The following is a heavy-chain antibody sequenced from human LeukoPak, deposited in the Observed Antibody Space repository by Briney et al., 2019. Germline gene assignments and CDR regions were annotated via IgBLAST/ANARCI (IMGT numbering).Heavy chain of an antibody. V-gene: IGHV4-39*01. D-gene: IGHD5-12*01. J-gene: IGHJ3*02. Sequence: PSETLSLTCTVSGGSISSSSYYWGWIRQPPGKGLEWIGSIYYSGSTYYNPSLKSRVTISVDTSKNQFSLKLSSVTAADTAAYYCARRVVLYSGYDRLDAFDIWGQGTMVTVSS. CDR3: ARRVVLYSGYDRLDAFDI. CDR2: IYYSGST. CDR1: GGSISSSSYY.